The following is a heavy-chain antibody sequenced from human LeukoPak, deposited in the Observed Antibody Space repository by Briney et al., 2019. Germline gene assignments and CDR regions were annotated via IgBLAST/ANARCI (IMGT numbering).Heavy chain of an antibody. CDR1: GGSFSGYY. J-gene: IGHJ5*02. Sequence: SETLSLTCAVYGGSFSGYYWSWIRQPPGKGLEWIGEINHSGSNNYNPSLKSRVTISVDTSKNQFSLKLSSVTAADTAVYYCARGRGRYCSSTSCYTGPYNWFDPWGQGTLVTVSS. D-gene: IGHD2-2*02. CDR2: INHSGSN. V-gene: IGHV4-34*01. CDR3: ARGRGRYCSSTSCYTGPYNWFDP.